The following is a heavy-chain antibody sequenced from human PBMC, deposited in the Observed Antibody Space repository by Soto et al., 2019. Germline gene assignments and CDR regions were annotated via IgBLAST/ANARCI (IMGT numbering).Heavy chain of an antibody. J-gene: IGHJ4*02. CDR3: ARADYDDYVYFDY. Sequence: PGGSLRLSCAASGFTFSSYWMSWVRQAPGKGLEWVANIKQDGSEKYYVDSVKGRFTISRDNAKNSLYLQMNSLRAEDTAVYYCARADYDDYVYFDYWGQGTLVTVSS. D-gene: IGHD4-17*01. V-gene: IGHV3-7*01. CDR2: IKQDGSEK. CDR1: GFTFSSYW.